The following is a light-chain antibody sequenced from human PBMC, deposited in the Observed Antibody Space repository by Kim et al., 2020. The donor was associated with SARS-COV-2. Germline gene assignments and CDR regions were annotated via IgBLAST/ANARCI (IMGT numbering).Light chain of an antibody. J-gene: IGLJ1*01. V-gene: IGLV2-8*01. CDR1: SSDVGGYNY. CDR3: SSYAGSNNYV. CDR2: EVS. Sequence: QSALTQPPSASGTPGQSDTISCTGTSSDVGGYNYFSWYQQHQGKAPQLLIYEVSKRPSGVPDLVSGSKYGKTASLTVSGLQAEDEDDFYCSSYAGSNNYVFGTGTKVTVL.